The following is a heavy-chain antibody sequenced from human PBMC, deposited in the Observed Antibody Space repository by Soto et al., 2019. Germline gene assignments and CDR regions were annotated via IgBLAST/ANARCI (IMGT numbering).Heavy chain of an antibody. D-gene: IGHD6-19*01. Sequence: ASVKVSCKASGYTFSSYALHWVRQAPGQRLEWMGWINAANGNVKYSQKFQGRVTITRDTSASTAYMELSSRRSEDTAVYYCARAVGQFDPWGQGTLVTVSS. V-gene: IGHV1-3*01. CDR1: GYTFSSYA. CDR3: ARAVGQFDP. J-gene: IGHJ5*02. CDR2: INAANGNV.